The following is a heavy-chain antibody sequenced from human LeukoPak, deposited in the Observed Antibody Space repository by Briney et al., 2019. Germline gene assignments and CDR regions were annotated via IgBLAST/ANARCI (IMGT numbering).Heavy chain of an antibody. CDR2: INPSGGST. V-gene: IGHV1-46*01. J-gene: IGHJ4*02. CDR1: GYTFTSYY. Sequence: GASVKVSCKASGYTFTSYYMHWVRQAPGQGLEWMGIINPSGGSTSYAQKFQGRVTMTRDTSTSTVYMELSSLRSEDTAVYYCARDPSGYSGYDSHYFDYWGQGTLVTVSS. CDR3: ARDPSGYSGYDSHYFDY. D-gene: IGHD5-12*01.